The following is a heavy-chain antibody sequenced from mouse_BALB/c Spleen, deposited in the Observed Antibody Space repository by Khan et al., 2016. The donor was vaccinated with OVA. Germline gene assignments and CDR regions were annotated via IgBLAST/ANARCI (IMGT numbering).Heavy chain of an antibody. CDR1: GFTFSTYG. J-gene: IGHJ3*01. Sequence: EVELVESGGDLVKTGGSLKLSCAVSGFTFSTYGMSWVRQTPDKRLEWVATISSGGHYTYYIDSVKGRFTISRDNAKKILYLQMTSLRSEDTAMYYCARLAYYYNSEGFAYWGQGTLVTVSA. V-gene: IGHV5-6*01. D-gene: IGHD1-1*02. CDR3: ARLAYYYNSEGFAY. CDR2: ISSGGHYT.